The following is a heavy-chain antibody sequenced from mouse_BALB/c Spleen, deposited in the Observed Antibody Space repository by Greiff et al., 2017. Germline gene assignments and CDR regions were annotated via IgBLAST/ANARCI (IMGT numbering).Heavy chain of an antibody. J-gene: IGHJ2*01. CDR3: ARENYRYDY. CDR1: GYTFTNYC. Sequence: QVQLQQSGAELARPGASVKLSCKASGYTFTNYCINWVKQRPGQGLEWIGEIYPGSGNTYYNEKFKGKATLTADKSSSTAYMQLSSLTSEDSAVYICARENYRYDYWGQGTTLTVSA. V-gene: IGHV1-77*01. D-gene: IGHD2-14*01. CDR2: IYPGSGNT.